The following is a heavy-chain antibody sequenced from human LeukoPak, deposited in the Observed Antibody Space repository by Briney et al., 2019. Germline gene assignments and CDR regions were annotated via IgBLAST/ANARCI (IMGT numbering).Heavy chain of an antibody. CDR2: IKEDGREK. D-gene: IGHD2-15*01. V-gene: IGHV3-7*05. CDR3: AREWWFNDY. Sequence: PGGSLRLSCAASGFTFTTYTMTWVRQAPGKGLEWVASIKEDGREKYCVDSVRGRFTISRDNAKNSLYLQMSSLRAEDTAVYYCAREWWFNDYWGQGTLVTVSS. J-gene: IGHJ4*02. CDR1: GFTFTTYT.